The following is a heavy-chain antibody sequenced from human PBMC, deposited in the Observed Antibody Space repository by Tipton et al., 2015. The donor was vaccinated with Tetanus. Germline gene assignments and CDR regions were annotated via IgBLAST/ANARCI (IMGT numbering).Heavy chain of an antibody. CDR2: IYYGGSA. Sequence: TLSLTCTVSGGSISSMSYYWGWIRQPPGKGLEWIGNIYYGGSAYYNPSLKGRVSISVDTSKNQFSLEVSSVTAADTAVYYCARHEESTDYCDNWGQGTLVTVSS. V-gene: IGHV4-39*01. CDR3: ARHEESTDYCDN. CDR1: GGSISSMSYY. D-gene: IGHD5/OR15-5a*01. J-gene: IGHJ4*02.